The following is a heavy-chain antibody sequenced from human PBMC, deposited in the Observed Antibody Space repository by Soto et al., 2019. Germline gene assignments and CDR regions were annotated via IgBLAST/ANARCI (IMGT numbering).Heavy chain of an antibody. J-gene: IGHJ4*02. CDR1: GFTFSSYW. CDR3: ARDFPDSSGYYPNG. CDR2: INSDGSYT. V-gene: IGHV3-74*01. Sequence: GGSLRLSCAASGFTFSSYWMHWVRQAPGKGLVWVSRINSDGSYTSYADSVKGRFTISRDNAKNTLYLQMNSLRAEDTAVYYCARDFPDSSGYYPNGWGQGTLVTVSS. D-gene: IGHD3-22*01.